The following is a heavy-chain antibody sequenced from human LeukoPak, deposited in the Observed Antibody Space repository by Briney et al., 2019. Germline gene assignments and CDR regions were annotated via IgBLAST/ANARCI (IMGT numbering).Heavy chain of an antibody. CDR3: ARQKQWLVKVLSY. Sequence: GGSLRLSCAASGFTFSSYEMNWVRQAPGKGLEWVSYISSSGSTIYYADSVKGRFTISRDNAKNSLYLQMNSLRAEDTAVYYCARQKQWLVKVLSYWGQGTLVTVSS. D-gene: IGHD6-19*01. V-gene: IGHV3-48*03. CDR2: ISSSGSTI. CDR1: GFTFSSYE. J-gene: IGHJ4*02.